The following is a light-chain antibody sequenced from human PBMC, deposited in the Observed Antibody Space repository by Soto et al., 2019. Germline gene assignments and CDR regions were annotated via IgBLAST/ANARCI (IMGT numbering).Light chain of an antibody. J-gene: IGKJ1*01. CDR1: QSVSNNY. V-gene: IGKV3-20*01. CDR3: QQYNNWPWT. Sequence: EIVLTQSPGTLSLSPGERATLSFRASQSVSNNYLAWYQQKPGQAPRLLIYGASNRATGIPDRFSGSGSGTDFTLTISRLEPEDFAVYYCQQYNNWPWTFGQGTKV. CDR2: GAS.